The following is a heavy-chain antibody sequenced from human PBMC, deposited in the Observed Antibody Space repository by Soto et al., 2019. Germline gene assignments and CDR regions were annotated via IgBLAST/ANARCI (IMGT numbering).Heavy chain of an antibody. CDR2: IYYSGST. Sequence: PSETLSLTCAVYGGSFSGYYWSWIRQPPGKGLGWIGYIYYSGSTYYNPSLKSRVTISVDTSKNQFSLKLSSVTAADTAVYYCARDQGYYYGSGSYRGYYYGMDVWGQGTTVTVSS. D-gene: IGHD3-10*01. J-gene: IGHJ6*02. V-gene: IGHV4-30-4*01. CDR1: GGSFSGYY. CDR3: ARDQGYYYGSGSYRGYYYGMDV.